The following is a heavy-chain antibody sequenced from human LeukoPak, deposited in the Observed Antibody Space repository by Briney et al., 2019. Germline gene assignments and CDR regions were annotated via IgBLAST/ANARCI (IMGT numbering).Heavy chain of an antibody. D-gene: IGHD5-18*01. CDR3: AKDSQLWLYLHYYGMDV. CDR2: ISYDGSNK. J-gene: IGHJ6*02. V-gene: IGHV3-30*18. CDR1: GFTFSSYG. Sequence: PGRSLRLSCAASGFTFSSYGMHWVRQAPGKGLEWVAVISYDGSNKYYADSVKGRFTISRDNSKNTLYLQMNSLRAEDTAVYYCAKDSQLWLYLHYYGMDVWGQGTTVTVSS.